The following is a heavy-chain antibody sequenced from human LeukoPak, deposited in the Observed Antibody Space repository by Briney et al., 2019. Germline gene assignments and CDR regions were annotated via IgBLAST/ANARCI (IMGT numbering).Heavy chain of an antibody. CDR2: ISGSGGST. V-gene: IGHV3-23*01. Sequence: GGSLRLSCAASGFTFSSYAMSWVRQAPGKGPEWVSAISGSGGSTYHADSVKGRFTISRDNSKNTLYLQMNSLRAEDTAVYYCAKDPLLVRGFDYWGQGTLVTVSS. CDR1: GFTFSSYA. CDR3: AKDPLLVRGFDY. D-gene: IGHD3-10*01. J-gene: IGHJ4*02.